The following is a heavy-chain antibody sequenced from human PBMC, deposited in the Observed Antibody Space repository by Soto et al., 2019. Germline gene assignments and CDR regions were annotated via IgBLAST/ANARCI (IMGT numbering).Heavy chain of an antibody. CDR1: GDSFSNHY. Sequence: QVQLQESGPRLVKTSENLSLSCTISGDSFSNHYWTWIRQSPGKGLEWIGYIFHSGITDYNPSVKSRVTISIDKSRNLFSLNLTSVTAADTAVYYCARDRYFYDSRGYYRTLDSWGKATLVTVSS. V-gene: IGHV4-59*11. CDR3: ARDRYFYDSRGYYRTLDS. J-gene: IGHJ5*01. D-gene: IGHD3-22*01. CDR2: IFHSGIT.